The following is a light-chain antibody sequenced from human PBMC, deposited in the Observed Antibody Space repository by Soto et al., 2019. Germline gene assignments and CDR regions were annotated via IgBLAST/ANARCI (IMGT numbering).Light chain of an antibody. V-gene: IGKV1-33*01. Sequence: DIQMTQSPSSLSASVGDRVTITCQASQDISNYLNWYQQKPGKAPKLLIYDASNLETGVPSRFSGSGSGTDFLLTINNLQPEDFATYYCLQASTFPRTFGQGTKVDI. J-gene: IGKJ1*01. CDR2: DAS. CDR3: LQASTFPRT. CDR1: QDISNY.